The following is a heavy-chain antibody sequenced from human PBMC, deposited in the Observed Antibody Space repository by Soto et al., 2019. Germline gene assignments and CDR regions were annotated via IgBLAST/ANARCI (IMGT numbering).Heavy chain of an antibody. V-gene: IGHV1-69*02. CDR3: ASSDGYSTPDAFDI. J-gene: IGHJ3*02. D-gene: IGHD5-18*01. CDR1: GGTFSSYT. Sequence: GASVKVSCKASGGTFSSYTISWVRQAPGRGLEWMGRIIPILGIANYAQKFQGRVTITADKSTSTAYMELSSLRSEDTAVYYCASSDGYSTPDAFDIWGQGTMVTVSS. CDR2: IIPILGIA.